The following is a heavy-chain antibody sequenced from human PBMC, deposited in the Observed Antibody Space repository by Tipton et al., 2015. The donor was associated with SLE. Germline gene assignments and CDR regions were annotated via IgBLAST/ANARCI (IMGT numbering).Heavy chain of an antibody. CDR2: ISSNGGST. J-gene: IGHJ3*02. D-gene: IGHD6-13*01. Sequence: SLRLSCSASGFTFSSYAMHWVRQAPGKGLEYVSAISSNGGSTYYADSVKGRFTISRDNSKNTLYLQMNSLRAEDTAVYYCSGAAGRGPFDIWGQGTMVTVSS. CDR3: SGAAGRGPFDI. CDR1: GFTFSSYA. V-gene: IGHV3-64*04.